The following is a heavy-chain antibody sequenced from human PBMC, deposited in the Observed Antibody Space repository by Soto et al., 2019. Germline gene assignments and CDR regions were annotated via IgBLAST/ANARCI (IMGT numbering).Heavy chain of an antibody. CDR3: AKAVGDY. CDR1: GFTVSSNY. Sequence: EVQLVETGGGLIQPGGSLRLSCAASGFTVSSNYMSWVRQAPGKGLEWVSVIYSGGSGGATFYADSVKGRFTISRDSSKNTIYLQMDRLRADDTAVYYCAKAVGDYWGRGTLVTVSS. V-gene: IGHV3-53*02. J-gene: IGHJ4*02. D-gene: IGHD1-26*01. CDR2: IYSGGSGGAT.